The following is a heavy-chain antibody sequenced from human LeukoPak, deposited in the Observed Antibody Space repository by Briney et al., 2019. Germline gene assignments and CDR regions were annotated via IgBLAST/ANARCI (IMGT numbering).Heavy chain of an antibody. CDR3: ARDQLGNNY. J-gene: IGHJ4*02. CDR1: GGSFSNFY. V-gene: IGHV4-34*01. D-gene: IGHD1-1*01. CDR2: INHSGTT. Sequence: SETLSLTCAVYGGSFSNFYWSWIRQPPGKGLEWIAEINHSGTTNYNPSLKSRVTISVDTSKNQFSLKLNSVTAADTAVYYCARDQLGNNYWGRGTLVTVSS.